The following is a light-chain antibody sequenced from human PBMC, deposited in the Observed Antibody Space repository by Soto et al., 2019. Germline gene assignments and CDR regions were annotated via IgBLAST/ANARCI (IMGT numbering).Light chain of an antibody. J-gene: IGKJ5*01. CDR2: RAS. V-gene: IGKV3-15*01. CDR1: QSVSSL. CDR3: QQYNEWPIT. Sequence: EVVMTQSPVTLSLSPGERANLSCRASQSVSSLLAWYQQKPGQAPRLLIYRASTRATGISGRFSGSGSGTEFTLTITSLQSEDFALYYCQQYNEWPITFGQGTRLEIK.